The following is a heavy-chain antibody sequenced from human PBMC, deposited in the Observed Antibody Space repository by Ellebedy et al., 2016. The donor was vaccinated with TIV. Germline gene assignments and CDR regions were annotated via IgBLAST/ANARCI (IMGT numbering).Heavy chain of an antibody. CDR3: ARVVDNAFDI. Sequence: GGSLRLSCVASGFTFDTFAMTWVRQAPGKGLEWVSRIGGSGGSPMCADSVRGRFTISRDNSKNTLYLQMNSLRAEDTALYYCARVVDNAFDIWGQGTMVTVSS. CDR1: GFTFDTFA. D-gene: IGHD3-10*01. CDR2: IGGSGGSP. J-gene: IGHJ3*02. V-gene: IGHV3-23*01.